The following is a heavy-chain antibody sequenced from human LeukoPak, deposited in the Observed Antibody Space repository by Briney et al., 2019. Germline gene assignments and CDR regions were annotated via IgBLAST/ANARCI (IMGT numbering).Heavy chain of an antibody. CDR2: TKPDGSLI. J-gene: IGHJ4*02. V-gene: IGHV3-7*01. CDR1: GFTFSSYW. D-gene: IGHD1-26*01. CDR3: AKWELYSGFYYIDY. Sequence: GSLRLSCAASGFTFSSYWMTWVRQGPGKGLEWVANTKPDGSLIYYVDSVKGRFTISRDNAKNSLYLQMNSLRAEDTAVYYCAKWELYSGFYYIDYWGQGTLATVSS.